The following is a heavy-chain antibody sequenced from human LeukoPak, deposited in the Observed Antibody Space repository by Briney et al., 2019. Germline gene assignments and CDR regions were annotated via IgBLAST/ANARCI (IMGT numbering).Heavy chain of an antibody. CDR1: GYTFTGYF. CDR3: ARGDIVYGMDV. Sequence: ASVKVSCKASGYTFTGYFMHWVRKAPGQGLEWMGWINPNSGGTDYAQKFQGRVTMTRDTSIRTAYMELSRLRSDDTAVYYCARGDIVYGMDVWGQGTAVTVSS. J-gene: IGHJ6*02. D-gene: IGHD2-15*01. CDR2: INPNSGGT. V-gene: IGHV1-2*02.